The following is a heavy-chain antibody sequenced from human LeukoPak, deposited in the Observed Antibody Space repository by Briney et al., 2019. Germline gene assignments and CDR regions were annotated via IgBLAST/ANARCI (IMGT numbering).Heavy chain of an antibody. Sequence: SGRSLRLSCAASGFTFDDYAMDWVRQAPGKGLEWLSGISWNSGSIGYADSVKGRFTISRDNAKNSLYLQMNSLRAEDTALYYSARSIRISEYFDYWGQGTLVTVSS. CDR1: GFTFDDYA. CDR3: ARSIRISEYFDY. J-gene: IGHJ4*02. CDR2: ISWNSGSI. V-gene: IGHV3-9*01. D-gene: IGHD1-14*01.